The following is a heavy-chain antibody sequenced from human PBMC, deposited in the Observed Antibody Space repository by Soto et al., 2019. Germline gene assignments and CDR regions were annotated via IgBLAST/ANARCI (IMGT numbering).Heavy chain of an antibody. J-gene: IGHJ5*02. CDR1: GFSLSTSGVG. D-gene: IGHD2-21*02. CDR2: IYCDDDK. Sequence: SGPTLVNPTQTLTLTCTFSGFSLSTSGVGVGWIRQPPGKALEWLALIYCDDDKRYSPSLKSRLTITKDTSKNQVVLTMTNMDPVDTATYYCEHRRYPYCGGDCYSFGNWFDPWGQGTLVTVSS. V-gene: IGHV2-5*02. CDR3: EHRRYPYCGGDCYSFGNWFDP.